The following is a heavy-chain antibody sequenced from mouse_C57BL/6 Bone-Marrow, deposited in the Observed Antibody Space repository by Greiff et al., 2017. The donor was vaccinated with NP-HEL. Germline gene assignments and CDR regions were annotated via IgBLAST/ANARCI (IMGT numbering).Heavy chain of an antibody. Sequence: EVQGVESGGGLVKPGGSLKLSCAASGFTFSSYAMSWVRQTPEKRLEWVATISDGGSYTYYPDNVKGRFTTSRDNAKNNLYLQLSQLKSEDTAMYYCARDTSYYDYPGFADWGQGTLVTVSA. CDR1: GFTFSSYA. V-gene: IGHV5-4*01. D-gene: IGHD2-4*01. CDR3: ARDTSYYDYPGFAD. CDR2: ISDGGSYT. J-gene: IGHJ3*01.